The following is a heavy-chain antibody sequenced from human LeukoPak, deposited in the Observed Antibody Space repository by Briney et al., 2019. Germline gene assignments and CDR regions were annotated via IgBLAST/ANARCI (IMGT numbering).Heavy chain of an antibody. CDR3: AKDQVFYYGSGTHYKGNNWFDP. CDR2: VSGNGGRL. J-gene: IGHJ5*02. D-gene: IGHD3-10*01. Sequence: PGGSLRLSCAGSGFTFSSYAIHWVRQAPGKGPEWVSGVSGNGGRLYYRDSVKGRFTISRDNSKNTLYLHMSSLRAEDTAVYYCAKDQVFYYGSGTHYKGNNWFDPWGQGTLVTVSS. V-gene: IGHV3-23*01. CDR1: GFTFSSYA.